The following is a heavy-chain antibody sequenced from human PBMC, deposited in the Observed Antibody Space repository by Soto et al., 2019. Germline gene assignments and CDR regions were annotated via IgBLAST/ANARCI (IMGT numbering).Heavy chain of an antibody. Sequence: ASVKVSCKASGGTFSSYAISWVRQAPGQVLEWLGGIIPIFGTANYAQKFQGRVTITADESTSTAYMELGSLRSEDTPVYYCATVIVAVRALDIWGQGTMVTVPS. CDR1: GGTFSSYA. CDR3: ATVIVAVRALDI. V-gene: IGHV1-69*13. J-gene: IGHJ3*02. CDR2: IIPIFGTA. D-gene: IGHD3-22*01.